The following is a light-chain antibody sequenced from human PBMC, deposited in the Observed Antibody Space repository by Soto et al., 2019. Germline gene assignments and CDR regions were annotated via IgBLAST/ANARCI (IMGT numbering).Light chain of an antibody. J-gene: IGKJ1*01. V-gene: IGKV3-15*01. CDR2: GAS. Sequence: EIVMTQSPATLSVSPGERATLSCRASQSVSGNLAWYQQKPGLAPRLLIYGASTRATAIPARFSGSGSGTEFTLTISSLQSEDFVVYYCQQYNNWPPAFGQGTKVEIK. CDR3: QQYNNWPPA. CDR1: QSVSGN.